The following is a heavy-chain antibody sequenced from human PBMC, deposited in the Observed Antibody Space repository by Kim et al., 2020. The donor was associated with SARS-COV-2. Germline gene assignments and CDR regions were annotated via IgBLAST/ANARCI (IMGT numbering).Heavy chain of an antibody. CDR3: AKQGYCSGGVCPEYFQH. D-gene: IGHD2-8*02. CDR2: ISGSGGST. J-gene: IGHJ1*01. Sequence: GSLRLSCAASGFTFSSYAMSWVRQAPGKGLEWVSTISGSGGSTYYADSVKGRFTNSRDNSKNTLYLQMNSLRAEDTAVYYCAKQGYCSGGVCPEYFQHWGQGTLVTVSP. CDR1: GFTFSSYA. V-gene: IGHV3-23*01.